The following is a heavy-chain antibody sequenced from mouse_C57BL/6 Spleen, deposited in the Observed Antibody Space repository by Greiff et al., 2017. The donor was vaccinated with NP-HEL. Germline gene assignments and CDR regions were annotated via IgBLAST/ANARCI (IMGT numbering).Heavy chain of an antibody. CDR3: ASPYYYGSSYGY. CDR1: GFTFSDYG. V-gene: IGHV5-17*01. D-gene: IGHD1-1*01. J-gene: IGHJ2*01. CDR2: ISSGSSTI. Sequence: DVQLQESGGGLVKPGGSLKLSCAASGFTFSDYGMHWVRQAPEKGLEWVAYISSGSSTIYYADTVKGRFTISRDNAKNTLFLQMTSLRSEDTAMYYCASPYYYGSSYGYWGQGTTLTVSS.